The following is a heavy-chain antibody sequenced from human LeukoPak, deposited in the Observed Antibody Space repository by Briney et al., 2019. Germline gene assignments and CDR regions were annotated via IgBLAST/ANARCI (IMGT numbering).Heavy chain of an antibody. J-gene: IGHJ4*02. CDR1: GFTFNTYW. V-gene: IGHV3-74*01. D-gene: IGHD2-2*01. CDR2: INPDGTVT. CDR3: ARGNSGHCTGATCYALDY. Sequence: GGSLRLSCAASGFTFNTYWMHWVRHAPGKGLLWVSPINPDGTVTTYADSVKGRFTISRDNAKNTLYLQMNSLRAEDTAVYYCARGNSGHCTGATCYALDYWGQGTLVTVSS.